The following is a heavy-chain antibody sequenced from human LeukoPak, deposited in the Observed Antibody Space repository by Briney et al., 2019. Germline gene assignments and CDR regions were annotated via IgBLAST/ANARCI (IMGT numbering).Heavy chain of an antibody. CDR2: IYYSGST. D-gene: IGHD5-12*01. CDR3: ARVSGYDFGGFDY. V-gene: IGHV4-59*01. Sequence: PSETLSLTCTVSGGSIGSYYWSWIRQPPGKGLEWIGYIYYSGSTNYNPSLKSRVTISVDTSKNQFSLKLSSVTAADTAVYYCARVSGYDFGGFDYWGQGTLVTVSS. J-gene: IGHJ4*02. CDR1: GGSIGSYY.